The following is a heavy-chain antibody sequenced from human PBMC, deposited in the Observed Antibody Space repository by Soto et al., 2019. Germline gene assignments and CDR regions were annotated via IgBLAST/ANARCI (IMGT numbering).Heavy chain of an antibody. Sequence: QITLKESGPTLVKPTQTLTLTCTFSGFSLSTTAMGVAWIRQPPGKALEWLALIYWDDDKRYSPSLKSRLTITKDTSKNPVVLTMTNMDPVDTATYYCAHSRKSYYDILTGYNYWGQGIRVTVSS. D-gene: IGHD3-9*01. CDR2: IYWDDDK. V-gene: IGHV2-5*02. CDR3: AHSRKSYYDILTGYNY. CDR1: GFSLSTTAMG. J-gene: IGHJ4*02.